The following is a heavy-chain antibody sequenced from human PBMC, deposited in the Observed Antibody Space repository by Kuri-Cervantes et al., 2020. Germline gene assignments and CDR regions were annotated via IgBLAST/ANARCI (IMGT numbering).Heavy chain of an antibody. J-gene: IGHJ4*02. V-gene: IGHV4-34*01. Sequence: SETLSLTCAVYGGSFSGYYWSWIRQPPGKGLEWIGEINHSGSTNYNPSLKSRVTISVDKSKNQLSLKLSSVTAADTAVYYCARSPGSGWSNWGQGTLVTVSS. CDR2: INHSGST. D-gene: IGHD6-19*01. CDR1: GGSFSGYY. CDR3: ARSPGSGWSN.